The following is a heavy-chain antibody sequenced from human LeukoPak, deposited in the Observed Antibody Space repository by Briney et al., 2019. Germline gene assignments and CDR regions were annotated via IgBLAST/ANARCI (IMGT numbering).Heavy chain of an antibody. CDR1: GFTFSSYG. V-gene: IGHV3-30*18. Sequence: GGSLRLSCAASGFTFSSYGMHWVRQAPGKGLEWVAVISYDGSNKYYADSVKGRFTISRDNSKNTLYLQMNSLRAEDTAVYYCAKKLVRGRGRDYFDYWGQGTLVTVSS. J-gene: IGHJ4*02. CDR2: ISYDGSNK. CDR3: AKKLVRGRGRDYFDY. D-gene: IGHD3-10*01.